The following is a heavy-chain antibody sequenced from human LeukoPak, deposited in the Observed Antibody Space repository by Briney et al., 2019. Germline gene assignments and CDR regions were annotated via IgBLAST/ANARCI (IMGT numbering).Heavy chain of an antibody. V-gene: IGHV4-61*01. Sequence: KTSETLSPTCSVSGGSVSSGSYYWSWIRQPPGKGLEFIGYIYESRSTTSNPSLKSRVTISVDTSKNQFSLNLRSVTAADTAVYYCARGGSWAAFDIWGQGTMVTVSS. D-gene: IGHD1-26*01. J-gene: IGHJ3*02. CDR3: ARGGSWAAFDI. CDR2: IYESRST. CDR1: GGSVSSGSYY.